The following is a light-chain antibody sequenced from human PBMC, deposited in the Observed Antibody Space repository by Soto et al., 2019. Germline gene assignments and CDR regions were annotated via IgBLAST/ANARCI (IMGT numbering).Light chain of an antibody. Sequence: EIVMTQSPATLSVSPGERATLSCRASQSVSSSYLAWYQQKPGQAPRLLIYGASTRATGVPARFSGSGSGTEFTLTISSLQSEDFAVYYCQQYNNWPWTFGQGTKVDIK. J-gene: IGKJ1*01. V-gene: IGKV3-15*01. CDR2: GAS. CDR3: QQYNNWPWT. CDR1: QSVSSSY.